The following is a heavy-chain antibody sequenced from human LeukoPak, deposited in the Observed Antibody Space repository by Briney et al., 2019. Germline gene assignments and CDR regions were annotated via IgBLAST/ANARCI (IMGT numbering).Heavy chain of an antibody. J-gene: IGHJ3*02. V-gene: IGHV3-30-3*01. Sequence: GRSLRLSCAASGFTFSSYAMHWVRQAPGKGLEWVAVISYDGSNKYYADSVKGRFTISRDNAKNSLYLQMNSLRSEDTAVYYCARLPSPPLWFGEGGKNAFDIWGQGTMVTVSS. CDR2: ISYDGSNK. D-gene: IGHD3-10*01. CDR3: ARLPSPPLWFGEGGKNAFDI. CDR1: GFTFSSYA.